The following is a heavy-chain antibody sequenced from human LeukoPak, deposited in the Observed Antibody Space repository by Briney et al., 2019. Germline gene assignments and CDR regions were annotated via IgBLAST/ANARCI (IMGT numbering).Heavy chain of an antibody. V-gene: IGHV1-3*01. CDR3: ARVTIFGVVIAYYYGMDV. Sequence: ASVKVSCKASGYTFTSYAMHWVRQAPGQRLEWMGWINAGNGNTKYSQKFQGRVTITRDTSASTAYMELSSLRSEDTAVYYCARVTIFGVVIAYYYGMDVWGQGTTVTVSS. CDR2: INAGNGNT. CDR1: GYTFTSYA. J-gene: IGHJ6*02. D-gene: IGHD3-3*01.